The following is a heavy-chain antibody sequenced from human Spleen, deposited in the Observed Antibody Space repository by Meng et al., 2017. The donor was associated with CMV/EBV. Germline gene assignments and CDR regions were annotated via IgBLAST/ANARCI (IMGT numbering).Heavy chain of an antibody. CDR2: ISAYKGDT. V-gene: IGHV1-18*01. CDR3: ARGGSFSLRASGIQCSGYSCYIDAFDI. J-gene: IGHJ3*02. D-gene: IGHD3-22*01. Sequence: VRQAPGQGLEWMGWISAYKGDTIYAQNIQDRVTMTTDASTSTVYMELRSLRSDDTAVYYCARGGSFSLRASGIQCSGYSCYIDAFDIWGQGTMVTVSS.